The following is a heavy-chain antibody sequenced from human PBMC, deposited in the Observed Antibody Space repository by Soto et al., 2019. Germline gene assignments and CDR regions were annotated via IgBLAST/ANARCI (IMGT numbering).Heavy chain of an antibody. J-gene: IGHJ6*02. V-gene: IGHV3-49*03. CDR2: IRSKAYGVTT. CDR1: GFNCSDCT. CDR3: AKYTYNRRYSFLGMDV. D-gene: IGHD1-20*01. Sequence: PXGALRLTCTTSGFNCSDCTISWFRQAPGKGLDWVGVIRSKAYGVTTDYAASVKGRFAISRDDSKSTAYLQMNSVTTEDTAVYFCAKYTYNRRYSFLGMDVWGHGTTVTVSS.